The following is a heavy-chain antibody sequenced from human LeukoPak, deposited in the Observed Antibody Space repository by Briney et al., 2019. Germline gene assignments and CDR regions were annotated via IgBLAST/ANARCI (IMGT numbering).Heavy chain of an antibody. V-gene: IGHV3-23*01. D-gene: IGHD1-26*01. CDR2: ISGSGGST. Sequence: PGGSLRLSCAASGFTFSSYGMHWVRQAPGKGLEWVSAISGSGGSTYYADSVKGRFTISRDNSKNTLYLQMNSLRAEDTAVYYCAKRSWYFYYMDVWGKGTTVTVSS. CDR3: AKRSWYFYYMDV. J-gene: IGHJ6*03. CDR1: GFTFSSYG.